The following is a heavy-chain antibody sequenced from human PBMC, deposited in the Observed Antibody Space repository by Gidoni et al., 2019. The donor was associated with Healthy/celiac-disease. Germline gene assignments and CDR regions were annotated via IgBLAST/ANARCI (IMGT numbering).Heavy chain of an antibody. D-gene: IGHD2-2*01. Sequence: ELQLVESGGGLVMPGGSLRLCCAASGFTFSSYSMNWVRQAPWKGLWWVSSISISSSYIYYADSVMGRFTITRDNAKNSLYLQMNSLRAEDTAVYYCARESCSSTSCLGYWGQGTLVAVSS. V-gene: IGHV3-21*01. J-gene: IGHJ4*02. CDR2: ISISSSYI. CDR3: ARESCSSTSCLGY. CDR1: GFTFSSYS.